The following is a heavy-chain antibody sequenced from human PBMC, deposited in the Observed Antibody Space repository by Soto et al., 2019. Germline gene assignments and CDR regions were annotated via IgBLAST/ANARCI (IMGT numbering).Heavy chain of an antibody. D-gene: IGHD3-10*01. CDR3: VKGSRREYCYYYKGADV. V-gene: IGHV3-64D*06. Sequence: GWSLRLSCSASGFTFNKFAMHWVRQAPGTGLEYVSGISDTGGSRFHADSVKGRFSISRDNSKDTVFLQMSSLRVEDTAVYYCVKGSRREYCYYYKGADVWGQGTTVTVSS. CDR1: GFTFNKFA. CDR2: ISDTGGSR. J-gene: IGHJ6*02.